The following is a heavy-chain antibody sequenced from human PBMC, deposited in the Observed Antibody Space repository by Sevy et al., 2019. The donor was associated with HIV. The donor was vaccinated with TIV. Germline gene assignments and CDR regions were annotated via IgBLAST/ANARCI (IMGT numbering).Heavy chain of an antibody. Sequence: SETLSLTCTVSGDSISSSYWSWIRQPPGKGLEWIGYIYYSGITNYNPSLKSRVTISRDMSKNQFSLKLSSVTAAVTAVYYWARGSQYYYYAMHVWGQGTTVTVSS. CDR1: GDSISSSY. CDR3: ARGSQYYYYAMHV. V-gene: IGHV4-59*01. J-gene: IGHJ6*02. CDR2: IYYSGIT.